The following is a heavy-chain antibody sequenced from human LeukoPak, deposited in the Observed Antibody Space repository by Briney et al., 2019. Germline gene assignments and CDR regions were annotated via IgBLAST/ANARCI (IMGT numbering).Heavy chain of an antibody. CDR3: ARDGHYDILTGYFQD. CDR2: ITNSGTTI. CDR1: GFAFSGAA. Sequence: GKPLRLSCAASGFAFSGAAMHWVRQAPGKGLEWVSYITNSGTTIYYADSVKGRFTISRDNAKNSLYLQMNSLRAEDTAVYYCARDGHYDILTGYFQDWGQGTLVTVSS. J-gene: IGHJ1*01. D-gene: IGHD3-9*01. V-gene: IGHV3-48*04.